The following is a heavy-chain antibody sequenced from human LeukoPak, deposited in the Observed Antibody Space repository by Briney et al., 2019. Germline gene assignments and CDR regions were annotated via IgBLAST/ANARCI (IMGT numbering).Heavy chain of an antibody. V-gene: IGHV3-23*01. J-gene: IGHJ4*02. D-gene: IGHD6-19*01. CDR2: VSGGGRST. Sequence: GGSLRLSCAASGFTFSSYSMNWVRQAPGKGLEWVSGVSGGGRSTYYADSVKGRFTISRDNSKNTLYLQMNSLRAEDTAVYYCARDPVAVTGTFYFDYWGQGTLVTVSS. CDR1: GFTFSSYS. CDR3: ARDPVAVTGTFYFDY.